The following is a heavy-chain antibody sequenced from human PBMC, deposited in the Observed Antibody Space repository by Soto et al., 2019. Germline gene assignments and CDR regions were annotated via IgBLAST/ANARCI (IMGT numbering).Heavy chain of an antibody. J-gene: IGHJ4*02. D-gene: IGHD3-9*01. CDR3: ARGGKYYDILTGSLYYFDY. CDR2: IYYSGST. Sequence: QVQLQESGPGLVKPSETLSLTCTVSGGSISSYYWSWIRQPPGKGLEWIGYIYYSGSTNYNPSLKSRVTISVDTSKNQCSLKLSSVTAADTAVDYCARGGKYYDILTGSLYYFDYWGQGTLVTVSS. CDR1: GGSISSYY. V-gene: IGHV4-59*01.